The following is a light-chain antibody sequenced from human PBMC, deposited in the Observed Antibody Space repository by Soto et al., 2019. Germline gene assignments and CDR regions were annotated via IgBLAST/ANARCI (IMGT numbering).Light chain of an antibody. CDR2: GAS. V-gene: IGKV3-20*01. CDR3: QQYATDPLT. CDR1: QSVGKNY. Sequence: EIVLTQSPGTLSLSPGEGATLSCRASQSVGKNYLAWYQHKSGQAPRLLIHGASNRATGIPARFSGSGSGTDFTLTISRLEPEDFVSYYCQQYATDPLTFGVGTKVQIK. J-gene: IGKJ4*01.